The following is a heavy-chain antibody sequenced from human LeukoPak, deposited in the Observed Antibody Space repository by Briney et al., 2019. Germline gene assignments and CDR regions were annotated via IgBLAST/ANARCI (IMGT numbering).Heavy chain of an antibody. CDR3: ARDQRGPYCGGDCSDAFDI. D-gene: IGHD2-21*02. CDR2: INPSGGST. CDR1: GYTFTSYY. Sequence: ASVKVSCKASGYTFTSYYMHWVRQAPGQRLEWMGIINPSGGSTSYAQKFQGRVTMTRDTSTSAVYMELSSLRSEDTAVYYCARDQRGPYCGGDCSDAFDIWGQGTMVTVSS. V-gene: IGHV1-46*01. J-gene: IGHJ3*02.